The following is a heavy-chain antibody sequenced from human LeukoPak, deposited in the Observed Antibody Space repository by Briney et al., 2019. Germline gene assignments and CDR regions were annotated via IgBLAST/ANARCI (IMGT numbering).Heavy chain of an antibody. D-gene: IGHD5-18*01. J-gene: IGHJ4*02. CDR2: ISYDGSNK. CDR3: ARVETAMVNYFDY. Sequence: GRSLRLSCAASGFTFSSYAMHWVRQAPGKGLEWVAVISYDGSNKYYADSVKGRLTISRDNSKNTLYLQMNSLRAEDTAVYYCARVETAMVNYFDYWGQGTLVTVSS. V-gene: IGHV3-30-3*01. CDR1: GFTFSSYA.